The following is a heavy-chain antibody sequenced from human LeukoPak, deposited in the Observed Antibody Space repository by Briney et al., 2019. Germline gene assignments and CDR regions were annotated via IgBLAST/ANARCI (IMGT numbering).Heavy chain of an antibody. CDR2: MFHGGNT. Sequence: SETLSLTCAVSGYSISSGYHWGWVRQPPGEGPVWIGSMFHGGNTYCNPSLRGRVIMSVDTSRNQFSLNLTSVTPADRAVYFCARLGDEIAVSGLKYYHYSHTDVWGSGTTVAVSS. V-gene: IGHV4-38-2*01. D-gene: IGHD6-19*01. CDR3: ARLGDEIAVSGLKYYHYSHTDV. J-gene: IGHJ6*03. CDR1: GYSISSGYH.